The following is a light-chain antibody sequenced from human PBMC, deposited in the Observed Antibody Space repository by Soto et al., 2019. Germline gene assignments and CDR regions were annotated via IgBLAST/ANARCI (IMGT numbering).Light chain of an antibody. CDR2: AAF. Sequence: DIVLTQSPGTLSLSPGERATLSCRASQSVGSNYLAWYQQKPGQAPRLLIYAAFSRATGTPDRFSGSGSGTDFTLTITRLEPEDFAVYYCQHYGTTVYTFGQGTKLEIK. J-gene: IGKJ2*01. CDR1: QSVGSNY. V-gene: IGKV3-20*01. CDR3: QHYGTTVYT.